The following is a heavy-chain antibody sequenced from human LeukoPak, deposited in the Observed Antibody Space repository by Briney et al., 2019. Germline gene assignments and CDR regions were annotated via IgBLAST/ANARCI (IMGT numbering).Heavy chain of an antibody. D-gene: IGHD5-12*01. CDR3: ARDRKLNNGYVEFDY. J-gene: IGHJ4*02. CDR2: IKQDGSEK. V-gene: IGHV3-7*03. CDR1: GFTFSSYW. Sequence: PGGSLRLSCAASGFTFSSYWMSWVRQAPGKGLEWVANIKQDGSEKYYVDSVKGRFTISRDNAKNSLYLQMNSLRAEDTAVYYCARDRKLNNGYVEFDYWGQGTLVTVSS.